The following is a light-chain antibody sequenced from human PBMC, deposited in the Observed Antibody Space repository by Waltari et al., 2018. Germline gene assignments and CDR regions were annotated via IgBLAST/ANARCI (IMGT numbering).Light chain of an antibody. V-gene: IGKV1-9*01. CDR2: LAS. CDR3: MQLHDYPLT. Sequence: DIQLTQSPSFLSASVGDRVTITCRASQGISSNLVWYQVKPGTAPNVLISLASTLQSVVPSRFSGSGFGTEFTLTISSLQAEDFGIYYCMQLHDYPLTLGQGTRLDIK. J-gene: IGKJ5*01. CDR1: QGISSN.